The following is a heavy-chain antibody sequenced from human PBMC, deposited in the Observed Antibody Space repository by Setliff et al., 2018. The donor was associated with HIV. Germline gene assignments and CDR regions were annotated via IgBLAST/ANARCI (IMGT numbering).Heavy chain of an antibody. D-gene: IGHD2-2*01. V-gene: IGHV4-4*09. CDR3: ARRAVQDASITSSNWFDP. CDR1: GGSISSYY. CDR2: IYTSGST. J-gene: IGHJ5*02. Sequence: SETLSLTCTVSGGSISSYYRSWIRQPPGKGLEWIGYIYTSGSTNYNPSPKSRFTISVDTPKNQFSLKLSSVTAADTAVYFCARRAVQDASITSSNWFDPWGHGTLVTVSS.